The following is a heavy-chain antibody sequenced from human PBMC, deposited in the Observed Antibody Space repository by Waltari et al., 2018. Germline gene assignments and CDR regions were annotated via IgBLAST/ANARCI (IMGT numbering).Heavy chain of an antibody. V-gene: IGHV3-23*01. J-gene: IGHJ4*02. CDR1: GFTFRSNS. CDR2: ISGSGTGT. CDR3: ARWDTAMVD. Sequence: EVQLLESGGGLIQPGGSLRLSCAASGFTFRSNSMSWFRQAPGKGLEWVSGISGSGTGTYYADYVQGRFTISRDNSKNTLYLQMDSLRAEDTAVYYCARWDTAMVDWGQGTLVTVSS. D-gene: IGHD5-18*01.